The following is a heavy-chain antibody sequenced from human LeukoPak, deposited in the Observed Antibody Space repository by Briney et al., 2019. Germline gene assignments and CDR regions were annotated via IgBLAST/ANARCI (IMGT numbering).Heavy chain of an antibody. J-gene: IGHJ4*02. V-gene: IGHV4-59*01. Sequence: SETLSLTCTVSGGSISSYYWSWIRQPPGKGLEWIGYIYYSGSTNYNPSLKSRVTVSVDTSKNQFSLKLSSVTAADTAVYYCARGFNYYDSSGYDYGAYPFDYWGQGTLVTVSS. CDR3: ARGFNYYDSSGYDYGAYPFDY. CDR2: IYYSGST. CDR1: GGSISSYY. D-gene: IGHD3-22*01.